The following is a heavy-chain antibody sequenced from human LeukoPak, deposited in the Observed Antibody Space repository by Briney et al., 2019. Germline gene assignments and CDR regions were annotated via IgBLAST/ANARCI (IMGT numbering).Heavy chain of an antibody. J-gene: IGHJ4*02. CDR3: ARGPVTIFGVVIIPDYFDY. V-gene: IGHV4-4*07. CDR1: GGSISIYY. Sequence: SETLSLTCTVSGGSISIYYWSWTRQPAGKGLEWIVRIYTSGSTNYNPSLKSRVTISVDKSKNQFSLKLSSVTAADTAVYYCARGPVTIFGVVIIPDYFDYWGQGTLVTVSS. D-gene: IGHD3-3*01. CDR2: IYTSGST.